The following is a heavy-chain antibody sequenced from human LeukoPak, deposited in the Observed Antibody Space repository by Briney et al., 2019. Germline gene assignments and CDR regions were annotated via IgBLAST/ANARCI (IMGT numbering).Heavy chain of an antibody. V-gene: IGHV5-51*01. J-gene: IGHJ4*02. CDR1: GYIFTSYW. CDR3: ARRGPDTAMVQGREFDY. Sequence: GESLKISCKGSGYIFTSYWIGWVRQMPGKGLEWMGIIYPGDSDTRYSPSFQGQVTISADKSISTAYLQWSSLKASDTAMYYCARRGPDTAMVQGREFDYWGQGTLVTVSS. CDR2: IYPGDSDT. D-gene: IGHD5-18*01.